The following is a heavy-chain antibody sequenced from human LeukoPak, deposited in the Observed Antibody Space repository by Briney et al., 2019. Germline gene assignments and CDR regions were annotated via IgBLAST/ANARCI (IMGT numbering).Heavy chain of an antibody. CDR2: IYSGGST. CDR1: GFTVSSNY. CDR3: ARDPYDILTGYHYYGMDV. V-gene: IGHV3-53*01. D-gene: IGHD3-9*01. J-gene: IGHJ6*02. Sequence: GGSLRLSCAASGFTVSSNYMSWVRQAPGKGLEWVSVIYSGGSTYYADSVKGRSTISRDNSKNTLYLQMNSLRAEDTAVYYCARDPYDILTGYHYYGMDVWGQGTTVTVSS.